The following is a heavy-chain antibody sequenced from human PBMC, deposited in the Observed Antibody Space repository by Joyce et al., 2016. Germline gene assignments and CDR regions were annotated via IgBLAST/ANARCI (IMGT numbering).Heavy chain of an antibody. CDR1: GFSFNTYG. CDR2: ISSSGSSK. J-gene: IGHJ4*02. V-gene: IGHV3-48*01. Sequence: EVQLVQSGEGLVKPGGSLRLSCADSGFSFNTYGINWIRQAPGKGLEWVSYISSSGSSKHNVESVRGRFTISRDNAKNSLSLQMNSLRAEDTAVYYCASDGRSSGGDYWAQGALVTVSS. D-gene: IGHD6-19*01. CDR3: ASDGRSSGGDY.